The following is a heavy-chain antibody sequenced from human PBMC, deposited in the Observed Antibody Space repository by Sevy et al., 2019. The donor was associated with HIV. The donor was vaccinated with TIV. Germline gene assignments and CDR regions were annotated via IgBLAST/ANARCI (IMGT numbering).Heavy chain of an antibody. V-gene: IGHV4-39*01. Sequence: SETLSLTCTVSGGPISSSSYYWGWIRQPPGKGLEWIGSIYYSGSTYYNPSLKSRVTISVDTSKNQFSLKLSSVTAADTAVYYCARQGIAVAGVYYYYYGMDVWGQGTTVTVSS. CDR1: GGPISSSSYY. D-gene: IGHD6-19*01. CDR3: ARQGIAVAGVYYYYYGMDV. J-gene: IGHJ6*02. CDR2: IYYSGST.